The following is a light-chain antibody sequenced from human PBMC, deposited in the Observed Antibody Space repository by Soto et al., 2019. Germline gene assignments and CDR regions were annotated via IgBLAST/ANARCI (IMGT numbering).Light chain of an antibody. CDR3: QQSYSTPPDT. V-gene: IGKV1-39*01. CDR1: QSISTY. Sequence: DIQMTQSPSSLSASVGDRVTLTCRASQSISTYLNWYQKKPGKAPKLLIHAASSLQSAVPSRFSGSGSGTDFTLTISSLQPEDFATYYCQQSYSTPPDTFGQGTMVEIK. J-gene: IGKJ2*01. CDR2: AAS.